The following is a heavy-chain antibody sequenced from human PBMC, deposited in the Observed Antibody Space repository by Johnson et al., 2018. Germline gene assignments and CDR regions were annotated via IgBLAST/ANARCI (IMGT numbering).Heavy chain of an antibody. CDR2: ISSSSIHR. D-gene: IGHD7-27*01. Sequence: EVQLVETGGGLVKPGGSLRLSCAASGFTFSSYSMNWVRQVPGKGLEWVSSISSSSIHRYYADSVKGRFTISRDNAKNSLYLQMNSLRVEDTAVYSCAGWGLGPQDYYYYMDVWGKGTTVTVSS. V-gene: IGHV3-21*01. CDR3: AGWGLGPQDYYYYMDV. J-gene: IGHJ6*03. CDR1: GFTFSSYS.